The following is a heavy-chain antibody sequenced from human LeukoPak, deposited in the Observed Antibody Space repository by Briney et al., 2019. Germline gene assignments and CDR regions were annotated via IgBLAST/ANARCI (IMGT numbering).Heavy chain of an antibody. D-gene: IGHD7-27*01. CDR1: GGSISSYY. V-gene: IGHV4-4*07. CDR3: ARDPGDNWYFDL. CDR2: IYSSGST. J-gene: IGHJ2*01. Sequence: PSETLSLTCTVSGGSISSYYWSWIRQPAREGLEWIGRIYSSGSTHYNPSLKSRVTMSVDTSKNQFSLKLSSVTAADTAVYYCARDPGDNWYFDLWGRGTLVTVSS.